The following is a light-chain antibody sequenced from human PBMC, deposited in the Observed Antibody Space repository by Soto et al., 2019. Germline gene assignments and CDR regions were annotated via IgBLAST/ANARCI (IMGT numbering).Light chain of an antibody. CDR2: G. J-gene: IGLJ3*02. CDR1: SSNIGAGYP. Sequence: QSALTQPPSVSGAPGQRVTISCTGSSSNIGAGYPVHWYRQLPGTAPKLLVAGNRPSGVPDRFSVSKSGASASLAITGLQAEDEADYYCQSYDSSLSRRWVFGGGTKLTVL. CDR3: QSYDSSLSRRWV. V-gene: IGLV1-40*01.